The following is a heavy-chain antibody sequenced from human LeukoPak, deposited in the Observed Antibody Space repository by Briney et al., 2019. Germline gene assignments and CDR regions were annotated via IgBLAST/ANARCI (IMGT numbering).Heavy chain of an antibody. Sequence: PGGSLRLSCAASGFIFSHYGMHWVRQAPGKGLEWVADIWCDGSNRFYAGSVKGRFTISRDNSQNTLFLQMNSLRAEDTAMYSCARDAQRGFDYSNSLEYWGHGTLVTVSS. CDR1: GFIFSHYG. CDR2: IWCDGSNR. V-gene: IGHV3-33*01. J-gene: IGHJ4*01. D-gene: IGHD4-11*01. CDR3: ARDAQRGFDYSNSLEY.